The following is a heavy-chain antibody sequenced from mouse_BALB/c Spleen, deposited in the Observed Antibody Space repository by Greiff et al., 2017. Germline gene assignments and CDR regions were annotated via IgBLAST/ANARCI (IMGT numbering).Heavy chain of an antibody. CDR3: TRDYGSSYGYAMDY. CDR2: ISSGGSYT. J-gene: IGHJ4*01. Sequence: DVQLVESGGGLVKPGGSLKLSCAASGFTFSSYTMSWVRQTPEKRLEWVATISSGGSYTYYPDSVKGRFTISRDNAKNTLYLQMSSLKSEDTAMYYCTRDYGSSYGYAMDYWGQGTSVTVSS. D-gene: IGHD1-1*01. V-gene: IGHV5-6-4*01. CDR1: GFTFSSYT.